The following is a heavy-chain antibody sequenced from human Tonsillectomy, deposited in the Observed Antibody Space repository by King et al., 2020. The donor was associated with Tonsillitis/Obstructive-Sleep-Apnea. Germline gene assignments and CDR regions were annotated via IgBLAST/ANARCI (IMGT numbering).Heavy chain of an antibody. V-gene: IGHV3-49*04. CDR3: TRGGTDSWSTFHFFDP. CDR1: GFTFGDYA. Sequence: VQLVESGGGLIQPGRSLRLSCTASGFTFGDYAMSWVRQAPGKGLEGVAFITSKTYGGTTEYAASVKGRFTISRDESNNIAFLQMNSLKTEDTAVYYCTRGGTDSWSTFHFFDPWGQGTLVTVSS. D-gene: IGHD1-26*01. CDR2: ITSKTYGGTT. J-gene: IGHJ5*02.